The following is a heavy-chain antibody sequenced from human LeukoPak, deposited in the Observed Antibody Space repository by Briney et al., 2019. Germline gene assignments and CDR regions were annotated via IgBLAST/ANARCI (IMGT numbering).Heavy chain of an antibody. CDR3: ASVAVVVSPLYYYYGMDV. D-gene: IGHD3-22*01. CDR2: IYDSGRT. V-gene: IGHV4-61*08. J-gene: IGHJ6*02. CDR1: GASISSGDYY. Sequence: SETLSLTCTVSGASISSGDYYWTWIRQPSGKGLEWIGYIYDSGRTDFNPSLKSRVTISVDTSKNQFSLKLSSVTAADTAVYYCASVAVVVSPLYYYYGMDVWGQGTTVTVSS.